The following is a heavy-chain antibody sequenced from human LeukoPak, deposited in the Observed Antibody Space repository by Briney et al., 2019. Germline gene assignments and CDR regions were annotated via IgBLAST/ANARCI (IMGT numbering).Heavy chain of an antibody. Sequence: GGSLRLSCTVSGFTLSSYEMSWIRQAPGKGLEWVSSIDYSGGSSYYADSVKGRFTISRDNSKNTLYLQMNSLRAEDTAVYYCAKDQGIAVAGTFDYWGQGTLVTVSS. J-gene: IGHJ4*02. CDR1: GFTLSSYE. CDR2: IDYSGGSS. CDR3: AKDQGIAVAGTFDY. D-gene: IGHD6-19*01. V-gene: IGHV3-23*01.